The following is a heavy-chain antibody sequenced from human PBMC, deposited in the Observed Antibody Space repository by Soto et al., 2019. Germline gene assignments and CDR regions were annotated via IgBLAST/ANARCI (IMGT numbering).Heavy chain of an antibody. D-gene: IGHD3-22*01. CDR1: GGSISSGGYY. CDR2: IYDSEKI. V-gene: IGHV4-39*07. CDR3: AKGGDYDGSGYNAFDS. Sequence: SETLSLTCTVSGGSISSGGYYWSWVRQPPGKGLEWIASIYDSEKIYNNPSLKSRVTISVDTSKNQFSLKLSSVTAADTAVYFCAKGGDYDGSGYNAFDSWGQGTMVTLSS. J-gene: IGHJ3*02.